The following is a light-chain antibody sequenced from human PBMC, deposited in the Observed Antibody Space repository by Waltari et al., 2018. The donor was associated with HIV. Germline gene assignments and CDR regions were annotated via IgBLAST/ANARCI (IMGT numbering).Light chain of an antibody. CDR2: ESS. V-gene: IGKV2D-29*01. CDR3: MQSRQVPLT. Sequence: DIAMTQTPLSLSVTPGQPASISCKSSQSLLFSDGKTYLSWYMHKPGQTPQLLIYESSNRFSGVPDRFSGSGSGTDFTLKISRVEADDVGVYYCMQSRQVPLTFGGGTKVEIK. CDR1: QSLLFSDGKTY. J-gene: IGKJ4*01.